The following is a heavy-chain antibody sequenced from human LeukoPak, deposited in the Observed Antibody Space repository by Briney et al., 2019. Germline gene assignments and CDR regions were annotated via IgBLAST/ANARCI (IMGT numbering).Heavy chain of an antibody. CDR2: IHHSGSA. CDR3: ARENWRDGYVGSK. V-gene: IGHV4-39*07. Sequence: SETLSLTCSVSGGSIVSSTFYWGWVRQPPGKGLEWIGIIHHSGSAYYNSSLKSRVTISVDTSKNTLSLKLNSVTAADTAVYYCARENWRDGYVGSKWGQGTLVTVSS. CDR1: GGSIVSSTFY. J-gene: IGHJ4*02. D-gene: IGHD5-24*01.